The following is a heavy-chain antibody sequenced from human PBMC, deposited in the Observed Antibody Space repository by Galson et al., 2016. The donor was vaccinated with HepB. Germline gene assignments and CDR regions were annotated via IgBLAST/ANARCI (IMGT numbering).Heavy chain of an antibody. CDR3: ARGKSLGTTPWNYGLDV. Sequence: SLRLSCAASGFSFSLYDMHWVRQVTGKGLEWVSAIGTAPGDTNYLDSVKGRFTISRENADNSLYLQMNSLRPGDTAVYYCARGKSLGTTPWNYGLDVWGKGTTVTVSS. CDR2: IGTAPGDT. D-gene: IGHD4-17*01. CDR1: GFSFSLYD. J-gene: IGHJ6*04. V-gene: IGHV3-13*01.